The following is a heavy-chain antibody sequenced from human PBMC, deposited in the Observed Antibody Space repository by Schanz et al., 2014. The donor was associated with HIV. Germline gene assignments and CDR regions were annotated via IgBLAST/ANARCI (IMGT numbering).Heavy chain of an antibody. CDR2: IKPDGSET. V-gene: IGHV3-7*01. Sequence: EVHLEESGGGLVQPGGSLRLSCVASGFIIDNYWMSWVRQAPGSGLEWVANIKPDGSETYYVGSVRGRFTISRDNAKNSLYLQMTGLKAEDTAVYYCIRGVPRGSSTGPALRFWGQGALVTVSS. J-gene: IGHJ4*02. D-gene: IGHD2-2*01. CDR3: IRGVPRGSSTGPALRF. CDR1: GFIIDNYW.